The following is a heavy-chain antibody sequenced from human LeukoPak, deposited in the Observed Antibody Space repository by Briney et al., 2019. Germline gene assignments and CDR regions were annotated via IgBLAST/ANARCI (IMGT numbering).Heavy chain of an antibody. J-gene: IGHJ6*02. V-gene: IGHV3-30-3*01. CDR3: ARDRVQLWNYSMDV. CDR1: GFTFSSYA. Sequence: GRSLRLSCAASGFTFSSYAMHWVRQGPGKGLEWVGTISYHGNNEYYADSVKGRFTISRDNSKNTLYLQMNSLRTEDTAAYYCARDRVQLWNYSMDVWGQGTTVTVSS. D-gene: IGHD1-1*01. CDR2: ISYHGNNE.